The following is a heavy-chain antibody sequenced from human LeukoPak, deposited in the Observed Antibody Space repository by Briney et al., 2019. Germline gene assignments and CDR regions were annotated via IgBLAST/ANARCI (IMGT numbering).Heavy chain of an antibody. Sequence: ASVKVSCKASGYTFTAYYMHWVRQAPGQGLEWMEWINPNSGGTNYAQKFQGRVTMTRDTSISTAYMELSRLRSDDTAVYYCARDYYDSSGFGAFDTWGQGTMVTVSS. D-gene: IGHD3-22*01. CDR2: INPNSGGT. CDR3: ARDYYDSSGFGAFDT. J-gene: IGHJ3*02. V-gene: IGHV1-2*02. CDR1: GYTFTAYY.